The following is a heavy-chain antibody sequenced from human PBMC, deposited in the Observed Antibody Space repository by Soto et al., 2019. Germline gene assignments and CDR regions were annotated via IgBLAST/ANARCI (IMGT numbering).Heavy chain of an antibody. V-gene: IGHV3-30*03. CDR1: GFFFSSYT. Sequence: QVQLVESGGGVVQPGRSLRLSCAASGFFFSSYTMHWVRQAHGKGLEWVAAISHDGSNKYYADSVKGRVIISRDNSKNTRYLKINSLRAEETAVYYCARDRGGSGEGYKLDYDLYAMDVWGQGATFNVAS. CDR2: ISHDGSNK. J-gene: IGHJ6*02. CDR3: ARDRGGSGEGYKLDYDLYAMDV. D-gene: IGHD3-16*01.